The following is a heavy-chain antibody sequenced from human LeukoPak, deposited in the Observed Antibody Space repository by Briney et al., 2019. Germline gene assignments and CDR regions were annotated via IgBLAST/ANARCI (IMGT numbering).Heavy chain of an antibody. J-gene: IGHJ4*02. CDR1: GFTFSSYG. V-gene: IGHV3-21*01. CDR2: ISSSSSYI. CDR3: ASLAVAGLSEGY. Sequence: GRSLRLSCAASGFTFSSYGIHWVRQAPGKGLEWVSSISSSSSYIYYADSVKGRFTISRDNAKNSLYLQMNSLRAEDTAVYYCASLAVAGLSEGYWGQGTLVIVSS. D-gene: IGHD6-19*01.